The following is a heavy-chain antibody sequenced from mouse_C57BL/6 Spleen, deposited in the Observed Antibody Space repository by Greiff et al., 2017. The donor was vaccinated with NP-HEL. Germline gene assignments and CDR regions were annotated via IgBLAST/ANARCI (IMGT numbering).Heavy chain of an antibody. J-gene: IGHJ2*01. D-gene: IGHD1-1*01. CDR2: ISYDGSN. V-gene: IGHV3-6*01. CDR1: GYSITSGYY. CDR3: ARGGDYYGSSSFDY. Sequence: ESGPGLVKPSQSLSLTCSVTGYSITSGYYWNWIRQFPGNKLEWMGYISYDGSNNYNPSLKNRISITRDTSKNQFFLKLNSVTTEDTATYYCARGGDYYGSSSFDYWGQGTTLTVSS.